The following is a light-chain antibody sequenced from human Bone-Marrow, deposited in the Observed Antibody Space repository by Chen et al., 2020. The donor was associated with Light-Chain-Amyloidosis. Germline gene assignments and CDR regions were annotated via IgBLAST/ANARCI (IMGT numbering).Light chain of an antibody. CDR2: DAS. Sequence: DIQMPQSPSSLSASVGDRVTITCQARQDISNYLNWYQQKPGKAPKLLIYDASNLETGVPSRFSGSGSGTDFTLTISSLEPEDFAVYYCQQRSNWPPEPFGQGTRLEIK. V-gene: IGKV1-33*01. CDR3: QQRSNWPPEP. J-gene: IGKJ5*01. CDR1: QDISNY.